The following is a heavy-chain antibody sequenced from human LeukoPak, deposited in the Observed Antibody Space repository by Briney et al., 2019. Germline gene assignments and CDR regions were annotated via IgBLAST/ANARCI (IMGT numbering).Heavy chain of an antibody. J-gene: IGHJ4*02. D-gene: IGHD2-15*01. CDR1: GGSITSRDC. CDR3: ASQGGLRNDF. Sequence: PSETLSLTCGVSGGSITSRDCWSWVRQPPGKGLEWIGEICLDGRIHYTPSLKSRISISIDRSKDQSSLNLISVAAADTAIYFCASQGGLRNDFWGQGTLVTVSS. CDR2: ICLDGRI. V-gene: IGHV4-4*02.